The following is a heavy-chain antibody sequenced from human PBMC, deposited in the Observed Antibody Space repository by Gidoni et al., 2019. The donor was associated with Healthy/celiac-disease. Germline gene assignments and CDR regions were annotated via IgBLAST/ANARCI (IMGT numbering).Heavy chain of an antibody. CDR2: IYYSGST. V-gene: IGHV4-39*01. Sequence: QLQLQESGPGLVKPSETLSLTCTVPAGSISRSSYYWGWIRQPPGKGREWVGGIYYSGSTYYNPSLKSRVTISVDTSKNQFSLKLSSVTAADTAVYYCARHQQLVHNGGFDYWGQGTLVTVSS. J-gene: IGHJ4*02. CDR3: ARHQQLVHNGGFDY. CDR1: AGSISRSSYY. D-gene: IGHD6-13*01.